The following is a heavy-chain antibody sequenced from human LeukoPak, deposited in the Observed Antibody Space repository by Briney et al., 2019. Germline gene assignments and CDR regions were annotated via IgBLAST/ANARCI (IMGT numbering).Heavy chain of an antibody. CDR2: ISYDGSNK. V-gene: IGHV3-30-3*01. Sequence: GGSLRLSCAASGFTFSSYAMHWVRQAPGKGLEWVAVISYDGSNKYYADSVKGRFTISRDNSKNTLYLQMNSLRAEGTAVYYCARERHYDSSGYLDYWGQGTLVTVSS. J-gene: IGHJ4*02. D-gene: IGHD3-22*01. CDR3: ARERHYDSSGYLDY. CDR1: GFTFSSYA.